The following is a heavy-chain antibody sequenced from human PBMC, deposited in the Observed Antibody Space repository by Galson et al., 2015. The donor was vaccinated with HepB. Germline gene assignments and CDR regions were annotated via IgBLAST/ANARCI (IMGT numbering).Heavy chain of an antibody. Sequence: SVKVSCKASGYTFTGYYMQWVRQAPGQGLEWMGWINPNSGGTNYAQKFQGRVTMTRDTSISTAYMELSRLRSDDTAVYYCARDPGGATRTDDAFDIWGQGTMVTVSS. J-gene: IGHJ3*02. D-gene: IGHD1-26*01. CDR1: GYTFTGYY. CDR3: ARDPGGATRTDDAFDI. CDR2: INPNSGGT. V-gene: IGHV1-2*02.